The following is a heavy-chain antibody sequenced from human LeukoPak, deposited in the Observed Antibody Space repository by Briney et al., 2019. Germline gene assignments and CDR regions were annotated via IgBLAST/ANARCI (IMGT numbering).Heavy chain of an antibody. Sequence: GEALKISCKGSGYSFTSYWIGWVRQMPGKGLEGMGIIYPGDSDTRYSPSFQGQVTISADKSISTAYLQWSSLKASDTAMYYCARRYSSSWSLYYFDYWGQGTLVTVSS. CDR2: IYPGDSDT. D-gene: IGHD6-13*01. J-gene: IGHJ4*02. V-gene: IGHV5-51*01. CDR3: ARRYSSSWSLYYFDY. CDR1: GYSFTSYW.